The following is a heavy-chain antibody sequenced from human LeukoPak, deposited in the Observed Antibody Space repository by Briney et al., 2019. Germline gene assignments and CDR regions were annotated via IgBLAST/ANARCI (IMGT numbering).Heavy chain of an antibody. Sequence: PGGSLRLSCAASGFTFSSYSMNWVRQAPGKGLEWVANIKQDGSEKYYVDSVKGRFTISRDNANNSLYLQMNSLRAEDTAVYYCARHPGGEGDYGDYYHYYYMDVWGKGTTVTVSS. CDR2: IKQDGSEK. V-gene: IGHV3-7*01. J-gene: IGHJ6*03. D-gene: IGHD4-17*01. CDR1: GFTFSSYS. CDR3: ARHPGGEGDYGDYYHYYYMDV.